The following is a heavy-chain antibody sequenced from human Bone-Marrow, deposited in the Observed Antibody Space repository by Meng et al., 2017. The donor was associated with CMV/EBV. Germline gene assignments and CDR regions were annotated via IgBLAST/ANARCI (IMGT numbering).Heavy chain of an antibody. CDR2: INPSGGST. Sequence: ASVKVSCKASGYTFTSYYMHWVRQAPGQGLEWMGIINPSGGSTSYAQKFQGRVTMTTDTSTTTAYMELRSLRSDDTAVYDCARDVRFSSSWYGSDYWGQGTLVTVSS. CDR3: ARDVRFSSSWYGSDY. V-gene: IGHV1-46*01. CDR1: GYTFTSYY. D-gene: IGHD6-13*01. J-gene: IGHJ4*02.